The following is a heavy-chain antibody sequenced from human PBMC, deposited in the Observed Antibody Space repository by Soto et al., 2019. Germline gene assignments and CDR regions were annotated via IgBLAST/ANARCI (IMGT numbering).Heavy chain of an antibody. V-gene: IGHV1-18*01. CDR3: ARASGGIAAAGPRSYFDY. Sequence: ASVKVSCKASGYTFTSYGISWVRQAPGQGLEWMGWISAYNGNTNYAQKLQGRVTMTTDTSTSTAYMELRSLRSDDTAVYYCARASGGIAAAGPRSYFDYWGQGTLVTVSS. CDR2: ISAYNGNT. CDR1: GYTFTSYG. D-gene: IGHD6-13*01. J-gene: IGHJ4*02.